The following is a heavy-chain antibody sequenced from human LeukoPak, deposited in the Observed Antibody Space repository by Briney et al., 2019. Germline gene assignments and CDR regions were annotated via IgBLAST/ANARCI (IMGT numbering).Heavy chain of an antibody. CDR2: IKSDGST. D-gene: IGHD3-3*01. J-gene: IGHJ1*01. CDR1: GFTFSTYW. Sequence: GGSLRLSCAASGFTFSTYWMHWVRHAPGKGLVWVSRIKSDGSTNYADSVKGRFTISRDNAKNTLSLQMNSLRPEDTGVYYCARAPSEIGGYYPEYLRHWGQGTLVTVSS. CDR3: ARAPSEIGGYYPEYLRH. V-gene: IGHV3-74*01.